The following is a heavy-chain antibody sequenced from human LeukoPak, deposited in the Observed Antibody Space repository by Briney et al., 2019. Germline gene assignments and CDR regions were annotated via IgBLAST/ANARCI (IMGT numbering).Heavy chain of an antibody. V-gene: IGHV6-1*01. CDR3: ARGPSYFQH. J-gene: IGHJ1*01. Sequence: SQTLSLTCAISGDSVSSNSATWHWIRQSPSRGLEWLGRTYYRSKWYKYYAVSVKGRITINPDTSKNQFSLQLNSVTPEDTAVYYCARGPSYFQHWGQGTLVTVSS. CDR2: TYYRSKWYK. CDR1: GDSVSSNSAT.